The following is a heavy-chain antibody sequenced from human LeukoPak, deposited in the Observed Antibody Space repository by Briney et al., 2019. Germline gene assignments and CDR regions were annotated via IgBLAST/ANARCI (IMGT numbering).Heavy chain of an antibody. CDR2: INHSGST. Sequence: SETLSLTCAVYGGSFSGYYWSWIRQPPGKGLEWIGEINHSGSTNYNPSLKSRVTISVDTSKNQLSLRLSSVTAADTAVYYCARETEKQWQYWGQGTMVTVSS. D-gene: IGHD6-19*01. CDR1: GGSFSGYY. V-gene: IGHV4-34*01. CDR3: ARETEKQWQY. J-gene: IGHJ3*01.